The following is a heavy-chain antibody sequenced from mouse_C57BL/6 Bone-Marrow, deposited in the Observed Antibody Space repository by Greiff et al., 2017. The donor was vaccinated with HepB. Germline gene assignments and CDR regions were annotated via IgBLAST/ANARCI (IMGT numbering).Heavy chain of an antibody. D-gene: IGHD1-1*01. Sequence: QVQLQQPGAELVKPGASVKMSCKASGYTFTTYPIEWMKQNHGKSLEWIGNFHPYNDDTKYNEKFKGKATLTVEKSSSTVYLELSRLTSDDSAVYYCARRGYYGSSSNWYFDVWGTGTTVTVSS. CDR1: GYTFTTYP. J-gene: IGHJ1*03. CDR2: FHPYNDDT. CDR3: ARRGYYGSSSNWYFDV. V-gene: IGHV1-47*01.